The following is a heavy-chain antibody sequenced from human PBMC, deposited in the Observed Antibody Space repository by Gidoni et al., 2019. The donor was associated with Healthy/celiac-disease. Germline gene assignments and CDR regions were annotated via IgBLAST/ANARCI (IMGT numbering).Heavy chain of an antibody. CDR2: IYYSGST. Sequence: QLQLQESGPGLVKPSETLSLTCTVSGGSISSSSYYWGWIRQPPGKGLEWIGSIYYSGSTYYNPSLKSRVTISVDTSKNQFSLKLSSVTAADTAVYYCARVGSHTVVVPAAISIDPWGQGTLVTVSS. J-gene: IGHJ5*02. CDR1: GGSISSSSYY. CDR3: ARVGSHTVVVPAAISIDP. V-gene: IGHV4-39*07. D-gene: IGHD2-2*01.